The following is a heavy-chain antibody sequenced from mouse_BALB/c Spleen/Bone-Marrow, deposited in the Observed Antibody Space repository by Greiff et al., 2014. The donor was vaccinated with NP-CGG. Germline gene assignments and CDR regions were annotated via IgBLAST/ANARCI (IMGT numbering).Heavy chain of an antibody. D-gene: IGHD2-1*01. CDR1: GFNIKDTY. V-gene: IGHV14-3*02. CDR3: AIYYGNYYAMDY. CDR2: IDPANGNT. J-gene: IGHJ4*01. Sequence: EVQVVESGAELVKPGASVKLSCTASGFNIKDTYMHWVKQRPEQGLEWIGRIDPANGNTKYGPKFQGKATITADTSSNTAYLQLSSLTSEDTAVYYCAIYYGNYYAMDYWGQGTSVTVSS.